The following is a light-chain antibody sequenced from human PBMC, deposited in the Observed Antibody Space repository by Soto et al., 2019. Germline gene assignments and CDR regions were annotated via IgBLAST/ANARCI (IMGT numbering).Light chain of an antibody. Sequence: KGVTQSPGTISVYQGERATLSSRSSQSVSSKLAWYQQKPGQAPRLLIYGTSTRATGIPARFSGSGSGTEFTLTISTLQSEDFAVYYCQQYDNWPPFTFGPGTKVDIK. CDR1: QSVSSK. V-gene: IGKV3-15*01. CDR3: QQYDNWPPFT. J-gene: IGKJ3*01. CDR2: GTS.